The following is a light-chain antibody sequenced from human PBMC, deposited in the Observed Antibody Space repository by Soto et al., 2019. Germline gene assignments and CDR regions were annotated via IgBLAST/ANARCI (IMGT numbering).Light chain of an antibody. CDR3: AAWDDSLNGQV. CDR1: TSNIGSNT. J-gene: IGLJ1*01. CDR2: SNK. Sequence: QSVLTQPPSASGTPGQRVTSSCSGSTSNIGSNTVHWYQQLPGTAPKLLIYSNKQRPSGVPDRFSGSKSGTSASLAISGLQSEDEADYYCAAWDDSLNGQVFGTGTKVTVL. V-gene: IGLV1-44*01.